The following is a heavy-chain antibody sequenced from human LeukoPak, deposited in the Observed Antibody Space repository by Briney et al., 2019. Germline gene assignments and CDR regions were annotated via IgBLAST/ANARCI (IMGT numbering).Heavy chain of an antibody. CDR1: GYTFTSYD. D-gene: IGHD1-26*01. Sequence: ASVKVSCTASGYTFTSYDINRVRQATGQGLEWMGWMNPNSGNTGYAQKFQGRVTMTRNTSIRTAYMELSSLRSEDTAVYYCARMEVGATTQIDYWGQGTLVTVSS. V-gene: IGHV1-8*01. J-gene: IGHJ4*02. CDR3: ARMEVGATTQIDY. CDR2: MNPNSGNT.